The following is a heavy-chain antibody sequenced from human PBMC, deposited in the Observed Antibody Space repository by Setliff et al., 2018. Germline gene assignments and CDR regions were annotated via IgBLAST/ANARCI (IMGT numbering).Heavy chain of an antibody. V-gene: IGHV3-72*01. CDR3: FTDWLDGGTPGGY. CDR2: TRTKARIYTT. D-gene: IGHD1-1*01. Sequence: GGSLRLSCVASGFTFSDHYMDWVRQAPGKGLEWVGRTRTKARIYTTEYAASVKGRFTISRDDSKNSLYLQMNSLKTEDTAVYYCFTDWLDGGTPGGYWGQGTLVTVSS. CDR1: GFTFSDHY. J-gene: IGHJ4*02.